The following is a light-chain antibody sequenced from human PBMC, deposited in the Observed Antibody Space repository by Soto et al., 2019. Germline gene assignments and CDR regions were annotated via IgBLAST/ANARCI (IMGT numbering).Light chain of an antibody. CDR1: QNIDNL. J-gene: IGKJ2*01. V-gene: IGKV1-39*01. CDR3: QQSFNSPT. CDR2: GTS. Sequence: DIQMTQSPSSLSASVGDRVTLTCRASQNIDNLLNWYHHKPGKAPKLLISGTSTLESGVPPGFSGSGSGTVFTLTISSLHAEHVGIYYCQQSFNSPTFGQGTKLEIK.